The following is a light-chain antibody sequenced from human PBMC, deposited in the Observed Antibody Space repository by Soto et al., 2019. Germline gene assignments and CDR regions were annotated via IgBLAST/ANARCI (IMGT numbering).Light chain of an antibody. J-gene: IGKJ1*01. V-gene: IGKV3-11*01. Sequence: VLTQSPATLSLSPGERATLSCRASQSVSSYLAWYQQKPGQAPRLLIYDASNRATGIPARFSGSGSGTDFTLTISSLEPEDFAVYYCQQRSLFGQGTKVDIK. CDR1: QSVSSY. CDR3: QQRSL. CDR2: DAS.